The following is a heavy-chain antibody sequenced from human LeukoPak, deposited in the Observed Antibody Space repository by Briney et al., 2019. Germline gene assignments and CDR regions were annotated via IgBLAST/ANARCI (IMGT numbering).Heavy chain of an antibody. Sequence: SGPTLVNPTQTLTLTCTFSGLSVTTSAVGVGWIRQPPGKALEWLALIYWDDDKRYSPSLKSRLTITKDTSKNQVVLIMTNMDPVDTATYYCAHDYYDRCCFDYWGQGTLVTVSS. J-gene: IGHJ4*02. V-gene: IGHV2-5*02. CDR3: AHDYYDRCCFDY. CDR2: IYWDDDK. CDR1: GLSVTTSAVG. D-gene: IGHD3-22*01.